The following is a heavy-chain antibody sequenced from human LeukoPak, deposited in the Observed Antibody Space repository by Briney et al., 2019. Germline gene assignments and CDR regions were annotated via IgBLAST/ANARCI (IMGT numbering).Heavy chain of an antibody. CDR1: GFTFSSYG. CDR3: ARDLAREKASDYYYGMDV. D-gene: IGHD1-26*01. CDR2: ISYDGSNK. Sequence: GGSLRLSCAASGFTFSSYGMPWVRQAPGKGLEWVAVISYDGSNKYYADSVKGRFTISRDNSKNTLYLQMNSLRAEDTAVYYCARDLAREKASDYYYGMDVWGQGTTVTVSS. V-gene: IGHV3-30*03. J-gene: IGHJ6*02.